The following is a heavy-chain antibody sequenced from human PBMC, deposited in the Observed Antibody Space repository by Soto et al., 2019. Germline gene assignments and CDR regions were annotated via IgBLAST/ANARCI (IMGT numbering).Heavy chain of an antibody. CDR2: INPNSGGT. V-gene: IGHV1-2*04. D-gene: IGHD7-27*01. CDR1: GYTFTGYY. CDR3: ARSLWGLDAFDI. J-gene: IGHJ3*02. Sequence: QVQLVQSGAEVKKPGASVKVSCEASGYTFTGYYMHWVRQAPGQGLEWMGWINPNSGGTNYAQKFQGWVTMTRETSISTAYMELSRLRSDDTAVYYCARSLWGLDAFDIWGQGTMVTVSS.